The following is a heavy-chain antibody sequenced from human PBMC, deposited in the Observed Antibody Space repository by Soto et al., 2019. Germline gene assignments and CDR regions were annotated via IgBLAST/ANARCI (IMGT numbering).Heavy chain of an antibody. CDR2: INHSGSP. J-gene: IGHJ6*02. V-gene: IGHV4-34*01. CDR3: ARARFSQWSKDYYGLDV. D-gene: IGHD3-3*01. CDR1: DSLPVGSLSTYF. Sequence: SDTLSPTSPVSDSLPVGSLSTYFWTWIRQPPGKGLEWIGEINHSGSPNYSPSLRGRVTISLDTSKKQFSLNLSSVTAADTAVYFCARARFSQWSKDYYGLDVWGQGTTVTVSS.